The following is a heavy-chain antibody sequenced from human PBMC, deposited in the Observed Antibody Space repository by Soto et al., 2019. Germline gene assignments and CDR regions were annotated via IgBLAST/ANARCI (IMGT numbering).Heavy chain of an antibody. J-gene: IGHJ3*02. CDR1: GFTFSIYG. D-gene: IGHD3-10*01. CDR3: ALGGGAFDI. V-gene: IGHV3-30*03. Sequence: GSVRRSGAASGFTFSIYGMHWVLQAPGKGLEWVAVISYDGSNKYYADSVKGRFTISRDNSKNTLYLQMNSLRAEDTAVYYCALGGGAFDIWGQGTMVTVSS. CDR2: ISYDGSNK.